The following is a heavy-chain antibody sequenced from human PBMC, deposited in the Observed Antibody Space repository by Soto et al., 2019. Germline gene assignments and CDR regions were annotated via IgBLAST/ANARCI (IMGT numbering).Heavy chain of an antibody. CDR2: INPNSGGA. Sequence: ASVKVSCKASGYTFTGYYMHWVRQAPGQGLEWMGWINPNSGGANYAQKFQGWVTMTRDTSISTAYMELSRLRSDDTAVYYCAREYVDTAMGLDYWGQGTLVTV. CDR1: GYTFTGYY. CDR3: AREYVDTAMGLDY. D-gene: IGHD5-18*01. J-gene: IGHJ4*02. V-gene: IGHV1-2*04.